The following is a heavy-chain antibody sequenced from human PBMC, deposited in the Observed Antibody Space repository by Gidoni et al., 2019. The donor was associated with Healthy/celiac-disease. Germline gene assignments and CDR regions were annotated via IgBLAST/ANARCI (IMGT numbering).Heavy chain of an antibody. D-gene: IGHD3-3*01. CDR3: AKDLAIFGVAISDY. Sequence: EVQLLESGGGLVQPGGSLRLSCAASGFTFSSYAMSWVRQAPGKGLEWVSAIRGSGGSTYYADSVKGRFTISRDNSKNTLYLQMNSLRAEDTAVYYCAKDLAIFGVAISDYWGQGTLVTVSS. V-gene: IGHV3-23*01. J-gene: IGHJ4*02. CDR1: GFTFSSYA. CDR2: IRGSGGST.